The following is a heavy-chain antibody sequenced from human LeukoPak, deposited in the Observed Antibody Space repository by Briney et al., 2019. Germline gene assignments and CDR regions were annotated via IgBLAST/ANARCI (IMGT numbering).Heavy chain of an antibody. Sequence: GGSLRLSCAASGFTFDDYDMHWVRQAPGKGLEWVSGISWNSGSIGYADSVKGRFTISRDNAKNSLYLQMNSLRAEDTAVYYCAELGITMIGGVWGKGTTVTISS. D-gene: IGHD3-10*02. CDR1: GFTFDDYD. V-gene: IGHV3-9*01. CDR2: ISWNSGSI. J-gene: IGHJ6*04. CDR3: AELGITMIGGV.